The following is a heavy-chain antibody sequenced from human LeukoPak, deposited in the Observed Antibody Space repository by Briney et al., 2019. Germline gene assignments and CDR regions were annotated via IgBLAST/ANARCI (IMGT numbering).Heavy chain of an antibody. CDR2: IYYSGST. D-gene: IGHD5/OR15-5a*01. CDR1: GGSISSSSYY. CDR3: ARGIRLRKKGFDY. V-gene: IGHV4-39*07. J-gene: IGHJ4*02. Sequence: PSETLSLTCTVSGGSISSSSYYWGWIRQPPGKGLEWIGSIYYSGSTYYNPSLKSRVTISVDTSKNQFSLKLSSVTAADTAVYYCARGIRLRKKGFDYWGQGTLVTVSS.